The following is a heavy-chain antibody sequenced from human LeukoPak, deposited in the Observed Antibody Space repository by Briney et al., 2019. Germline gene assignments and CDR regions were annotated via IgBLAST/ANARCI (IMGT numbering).Heavy chain of an antibody. J-gene: IGHJ4*02. D-gene: IGHD1-26*01. Sequence: SETLSLTCTVSGGSISSGGYYWSWIRQHPGKGLAWIGYIYYNGSTYYNPSLKSRVAISVDTSKNQFYLKLCSVTAADTAVYYCARVSGSYMAYYFDYWGQGTLVTVSS. V-gene: IGHV4-31*03. CDR2: IYYNGST. CDR3: ARVSGSYMAYYFDY. CDR1: GGSISSGGYY.